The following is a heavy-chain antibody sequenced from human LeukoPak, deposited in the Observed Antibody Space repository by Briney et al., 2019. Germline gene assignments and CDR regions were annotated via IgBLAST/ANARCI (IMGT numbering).Heavy chain of an antibody. D-gene: IGHD6-6*01. V-gene: IGHV3-21*01. Sequence: PGGPLRLSCAASGFTFSSYSMNWVRQAPGKGLEWVSSISSSSSYIYYADSVKGRFTISRDNAKNSLYLQMNSLRAEDTAVYYCAREDYGSSPPDYWGRGTLVTVSS. J-gene: IGHJ4*02. CDR3: AREDYGSSPPDY. CDR2: ISSSSSYI. CDR1: GFTFSSYS.